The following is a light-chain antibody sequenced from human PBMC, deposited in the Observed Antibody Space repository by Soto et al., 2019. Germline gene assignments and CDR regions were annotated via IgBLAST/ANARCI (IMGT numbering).Light chain of an antibody. CDR2: DVS. J-gene: IGLJ1*01. CDR3: TTYTSSLPFYV. Sequence: QSVLTQPASVSGSPGQSIAISCTGVRTDVADGYDYVSWYQQHPGQAPQLIIYDVSNRPSGVSDRFSGSKSGNTASLTIFGLRAEDESKYSGTTYTSSLPFYVFGPGTKVTVL. V-gene: IGLV2-14*03. CDR1: RTDVADGYDY.